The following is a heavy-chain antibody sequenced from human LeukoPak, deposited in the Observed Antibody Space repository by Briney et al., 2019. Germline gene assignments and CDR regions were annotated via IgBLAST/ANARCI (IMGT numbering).Heavy chain of an antibody. CDR3: AKYRGYYDSSGPRYYDYGMDV. Sequence: GGSLRLSCAASGFTFSSYGMHWVRQAPGKGPEWVAVISYDGSNKHYADSVKGRFTISRDNSKNTLYLQMNSLRAEDTAVYYCAKYRGYYDSSGPRYYDYGMDVWGQGTTVTVSS. CDR2: ISYDGSNK. J-gene: IGHJ6*02. V-gene: IGHV3-30*18. D-gene: IGHD3-22*01. CDR1: GFTFSSYG.